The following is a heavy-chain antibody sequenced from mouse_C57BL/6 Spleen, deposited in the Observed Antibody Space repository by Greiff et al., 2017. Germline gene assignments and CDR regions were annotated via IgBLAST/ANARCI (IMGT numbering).Heavy chain of an antibody. V-gene: IGHV1-64*01. D-gene: IGHD2-4*01. J-gene: IGHJ2*01. CDR2: IHPNSGST. CDR1: GYTFTSYW. Sequence: VQLQQPGAELVKPGASVKLSCKASGYTFTSYWMHWVKQRPGQGLEWIGMIHPNSGSTNYNEKFKSKATLTVDKSSSTAYMQLSSLTSEDSAVYYCARFSYDYDVDYWGQGTTLTVSS. CDR3: ARFSYDYDVDY.